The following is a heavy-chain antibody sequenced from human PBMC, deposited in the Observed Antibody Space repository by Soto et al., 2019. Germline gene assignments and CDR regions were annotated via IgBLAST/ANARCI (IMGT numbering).Heavy chain of an antibody. D-gene: IGHD3-10*01. J-gene: IGHJ6*02. CDR3: ARGRADSAGSSFGRRMDV. Sequence: QGQLQESGPGLVKPSQTLSLNCTVSGGSVNSGDYYWNWIRQSPGKGLEWIGYIYHTGATYYNPSLTSRVTMSVDPSKNQISLTLTSVTAADSAAYFCARGRADSAGSSFGRRMDVWGQGTTVTVAS. V-gene: IGHV4-30-4*01. CDR2: IYHTGAT. CDR1: GGSVNSGDYY.